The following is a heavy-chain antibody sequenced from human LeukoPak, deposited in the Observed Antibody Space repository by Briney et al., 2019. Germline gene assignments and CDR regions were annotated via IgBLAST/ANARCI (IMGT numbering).Heavy chain of an antibody. D-gene: IGHD5-24*01. J-gene: IGHJ4*02. CDR3: ARGARAGYNLEPFDY. CDR1: GXSMSSYY. Sequence: PSETLSLTCTVSGXSMSSYYGSWIRQPPGKGLEWIGYLYYSGSTKYNPSLKSRVTISVDTSKDQFSLKLSSVTAADTAVYYCARGARAGYNLEPFDYWGQGTLVTVSS. V-gene: IGHV4-59*08. CDR2: LYYSGST.